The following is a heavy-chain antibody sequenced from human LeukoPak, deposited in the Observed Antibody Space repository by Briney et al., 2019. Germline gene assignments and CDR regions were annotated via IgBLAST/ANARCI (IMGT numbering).Heavy chain of an antibody. CDR1: GYSISSGDY. V-gene: IGHV4-38-2*02. D-gene: IGHD3-3*02. CDR2: IHHSGTT. Sequence: SETLSLTCTVSGYSISSGDYWSWSRQPPGKGLEWIASIHHSGTTYYTPSLKSRVRISLDPSKNQLSLSLRSVTAADTAVYYCARGWSILRGGDWFDPWGQGTLVTVSS. CDR3: ARGWSILRGGDWFDP. J-gene: IGHJ5*02.